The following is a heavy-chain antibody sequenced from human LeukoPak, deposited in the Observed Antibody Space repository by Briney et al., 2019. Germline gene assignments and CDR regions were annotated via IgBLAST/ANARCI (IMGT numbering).Heavy chain of an antibody. D-gene: IGHD3-10*01. Sequence: GASVKVSCKASGYTFTSYYMHWVRQAPGQGLEWMGIINPSGGSTSYAQKFQGRVTMTRDMSTSTVYMELSSLRSEDTAVYYCASSRFGEPSFDYWGQGTLVTVSS. J-gene: IGHJ4*02. CDR3: ASSRFGEPSFDY. CDR2: INPSGGST. CDR1: GYTFTSYY. V-gene: IGHV1-46*01.